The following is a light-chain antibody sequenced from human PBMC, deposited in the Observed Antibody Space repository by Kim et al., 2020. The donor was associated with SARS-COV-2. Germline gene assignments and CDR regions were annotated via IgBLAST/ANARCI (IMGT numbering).Light chain of an antibody. V-gene: IGLV3-1*01. CDR3: QAWDSSTSV. J-gene: IGLJ1*01. Sequence: SVSPGQTASITCSGDKLVDNYACWYQQKPGQSPVLVFYQDSKRPSGIPERFSGSNSGNTATLTISGTQAMDEADYYCQAWDSSTSVFGTGTKVTVL. CDR2: QDS. CDR1: KLVDNY.